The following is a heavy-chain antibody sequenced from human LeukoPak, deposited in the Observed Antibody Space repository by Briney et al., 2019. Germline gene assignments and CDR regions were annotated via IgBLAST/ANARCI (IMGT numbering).Heavy chain of an antibody. CDR3: ATVGVPYYYGSGSTNYFDY. V-gene: IGHV1-24*01. D-gene: IGHD3-10*01. J-gene: IGHJ4*01. CDR1: GYTLTELS. CDR2: FDPEDGET. Sequence: GASVKVSCKVSGYTLTELSMHWVRQAPGKGLEWMGGFDPEDGETIYAQKFQGRVTMTEDTSTDTAYMELSSLRSEDTAVYYCATVGVPYYYGSGSTNYFDYWGHGTLVTVSS.